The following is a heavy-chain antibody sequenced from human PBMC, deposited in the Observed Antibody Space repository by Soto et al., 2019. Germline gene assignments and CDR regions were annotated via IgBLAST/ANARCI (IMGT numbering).Heavy chain of an antibody. Sequence: SETLSLTCTVSGGSISSSSYYWGWIRQPPGKGLEWIGSIYYSGSTYYNSSLKSRVTISVDTSKNQFSLKLSSVTAADTAVYSCARQLRSFDCVLDFWGQGTLVTVSS. J-gene: IGHJ4*02. CDR3: ARQLRSFDCVLDF. V-gene: IGHV4-39*01. CDR1: GGSISSSSYY. CDR2: IYYSGST. D-gene: IGHD3-9*01.